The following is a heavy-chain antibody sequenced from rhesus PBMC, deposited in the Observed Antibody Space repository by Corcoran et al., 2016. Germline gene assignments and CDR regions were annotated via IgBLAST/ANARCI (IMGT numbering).Heavy chain of an antibody. Sequence: EVQLVESGGGLVKPGASLRLSCAASGYTFGDYGMHWVRQAPGKGLEWVSFISSTGRTIYYADAVEGRFTSTRDNAKNTLSLQMNSLRAEDTAVYYCARRGSSYSSGWFDYFDYWGQGVLVTVSS. CDR2: ISSTGRTI. CDR1: GYTFGDYG. D-gene: IGHD6-31*01. J-gene: IGHJ4*01. CDR3: ARRGSSYSSGWFDYFDY. V-gene: IGHV3-183*01.